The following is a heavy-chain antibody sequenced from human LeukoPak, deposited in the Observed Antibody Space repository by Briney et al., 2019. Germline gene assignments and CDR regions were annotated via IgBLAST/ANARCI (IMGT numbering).Heavy chain of an antibody. CDR3: TRSDSGQIDY. V-gene: IGHV3-74*01. J-gene: IGHJ4*02. CDR2: INSDGSST. CDR1: GFTLSSYW. D-gene: IGHD5-12*01. Sequence: GGSLRLSCATSGFTLSSYWMHWVRQAPGKGLVWVSRINSDGSSTTYADSVKGRFTISRDNAKNTLYLQMNSLRAEDAALYYCTRSDSGQIDYWGQGTLVSVSS.